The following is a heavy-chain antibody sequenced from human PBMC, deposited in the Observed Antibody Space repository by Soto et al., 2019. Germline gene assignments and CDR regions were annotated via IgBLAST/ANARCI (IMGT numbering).Heavy chain of an antibody. D-gene: IGHD3-10*01. Sequence: QVQLVQSGAEVKMPGASVKVSCKASGYPFSSHGFTWVRQAPGQGLEWMGWISIYNGNTHYAQKFQRRLNLTTDESTSKAYRELTSLKSDDTALYYCARSPMASEPVDHWGKGTMFTVSS. CDR2: ISIYNGNT. J-gene: IGHJ4*02. V-gene: IGHV1-18*04. CDR1: GYPFSSHG. CDR3: ARSPMASEPVDH.